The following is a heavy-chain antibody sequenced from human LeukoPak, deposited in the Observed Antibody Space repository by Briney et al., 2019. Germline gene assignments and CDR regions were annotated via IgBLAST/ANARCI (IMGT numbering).Heavy chain of an antibody. CDR1: GFTFSSYW. V-gene: IGHV3-7*01. J-gene: IGHJ6*02. D-gene: IGHD6-19*01. CDR2: INQDGSEK. CDR3: ARHAGSGWPYYYYYYGMDV. Sequence: GGSLRLSCAASGFTFSSYWMSWVRQAPGKGREGVANINQDGSEKYYVDSVKGRFTISRDDAKNSLYLQMNSLRAEDTAVYYCARHAGSGWPYYYYYYGMDVWGQGTTVTVSS.